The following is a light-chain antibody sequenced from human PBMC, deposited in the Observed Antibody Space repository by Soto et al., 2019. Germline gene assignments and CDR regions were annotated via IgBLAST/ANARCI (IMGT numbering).Light chain of an antibody. CDR2: AAS. Sequence: DTQMTQSPSSPSASVGDRVIITCRASQSISSYLNWYQQKPGKAPKLLIYAASSLQSGVPSRFSGSGSGTDFTLTISSLQPEDFATYYCQQSYNTPLFTFGPGTKVDIK. J-gene: IGKJ3*01. CDR1: QSISSY. V-gene: IGKV1-39*01. CDR3: QQSYNTPLFT.